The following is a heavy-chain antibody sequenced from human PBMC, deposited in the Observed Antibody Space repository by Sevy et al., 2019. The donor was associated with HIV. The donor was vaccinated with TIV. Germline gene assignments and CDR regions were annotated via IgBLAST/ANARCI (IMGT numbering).Heavy chain of an antibody. J-gene: IGHJ4*02. CDR3: SRRGAFEYDSSGFQSH. CDR1: GYTFTSFG. CDR2: ISVYNGKT. V-gene: IGHV1-18*01. D-gene: IGHD3-22*01. Sequence: ASVKVSCKTSGYTFTSFGISWVRQAPGQGLEWVGWISVYNGKTNYAQKFQGRITLTSDTSTRKAYMELRSLRSDETAVYYCSRRGAFEYDSSGFQSHWGQGTLVTVSS.